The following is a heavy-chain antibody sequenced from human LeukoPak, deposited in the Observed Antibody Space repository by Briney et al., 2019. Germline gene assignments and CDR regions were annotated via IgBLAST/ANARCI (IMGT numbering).Heavy chain of an antibody. CDR2: ISQSGST. CDR3: AGGDHARSRGDYEN. Sequence: SETLSLTCAVYGGSFSGYSWSWIRRPPGKGLEWIGDISQSGSTNYNPSLKSRLTISVDTSKNQFSLKLTSVTAADTAVCYCAGGDHARSRGDYENWGQGTLVTVST. J-gene: IGHJ4*02. CDR1: GGSFSGYS. D-gene: IGHD2-21*02. V-gene: IGHV4-34*01.